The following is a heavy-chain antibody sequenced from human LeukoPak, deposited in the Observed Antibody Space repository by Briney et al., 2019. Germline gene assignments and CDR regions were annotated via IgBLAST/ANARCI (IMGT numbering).Heavy chain of an antibody. CDR2: ISHDGSKT. V-gene: IGHV3-30*18. CDR3: AKDAGQWQNWNWFAP. Sequence: GGSLRLSCAGSGITFSDNWMHWVRQAPGKGLEWVAAISHDGSKTYSGDSVKGRFTISRDNSKNTLFLEMNSLRPEDTAMYYCAKDAGQWQNWNWFAPWGQGTLVIVSS. J-gene: IGHJ5*02. CDR1: GITFSDNW. D-gene: IGHD6-19*01.